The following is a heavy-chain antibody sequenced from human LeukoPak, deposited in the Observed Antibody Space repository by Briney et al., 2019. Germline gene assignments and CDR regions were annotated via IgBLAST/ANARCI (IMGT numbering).Heavy chain of an antibody. V-gene: IGHV3-23*01. CDR2: ISGSGGST. J-gene: IGHJ4*02. Sequence: QAGGSLRLSCTASGFTFSSYAISWVRQAPGKGLEWVSAISGSGGSTYYADSVKGRFTISRDNSKNTLYLQMNSLRAEDTAVYYCAKNPFTSYMGYFDYWGQGTLVTVSS. CDR3: AKNPFTSYMGYFDY. CDR1: GFTFSSYA. D-gene: IGHD1-26*01.